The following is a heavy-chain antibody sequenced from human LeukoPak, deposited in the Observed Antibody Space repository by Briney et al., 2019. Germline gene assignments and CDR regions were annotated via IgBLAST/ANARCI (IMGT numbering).Heavy chain of an antibody. CDR2: IIPILGIA. D-gene: IGHD1-1*01. J-gene: IGHJ5*02. CDR1: GGTFSSYT. V-gene: IGHV1-69*04. CDR3: ARDLERRRNWFDP. Sequence: SVRVSCKASGGTFSSYTISWVRQAPGQGLEWMGRIIPILGIANYAQKFQGRVTITADKSTSTAYMELSSLRSEDTAVYYCARDLERRRNWFDPWGQGTLVTVSS.